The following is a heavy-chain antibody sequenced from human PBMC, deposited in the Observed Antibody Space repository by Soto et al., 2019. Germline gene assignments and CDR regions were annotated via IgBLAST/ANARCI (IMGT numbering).Heavy chain of an antibody. J-gene: IGHJ4*02. Sequence: SVKVSCKASGGTFSSYAISWVRQAPGQGLEWMGGIIPIFGTANYAQKFQGRVTITADESTSTAYMELSSLRSEDTAVYYCARNPYSSSPFDYWGQGTLVTVSS. CDR3: ARNPYSSSPFDY. CDR2: IIPIFGTA. D-gene: IGHD6-6*01. CDR1: GGTFSSYA. V-gene: IGHV1-69*13.